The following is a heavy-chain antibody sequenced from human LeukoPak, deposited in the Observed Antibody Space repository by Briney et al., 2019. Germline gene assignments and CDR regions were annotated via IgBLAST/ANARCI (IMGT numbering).Heavy chain of an antibody. CDR3: ARDLSPVVRASPMGY. V-gene: IGHV3-30*03. CDR2: ITYEGYYK. J-gene: IGHJ4*02. D-gene: IGHD3-10*01. Sequence: PGVSLRLSCAASGFTFTNYGMHWVRQAPGKGLEWVALITYEGYYKYYSDSVKGRFTISSDTSKNTLYLQMNSLRAEDTAVYYCARDLSPVVRASPMGYWGQGTPVTVSS. CDR1: GFTFTNYG.